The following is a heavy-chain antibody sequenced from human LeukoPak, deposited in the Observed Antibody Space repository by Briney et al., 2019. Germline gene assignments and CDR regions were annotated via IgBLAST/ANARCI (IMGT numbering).Heavy chain of an antibody. CDR2: IICTGCRL. V-gene: IGHV3-48*03. CDR1: GFTFSSFE. D-gene: IGHD3-10*01. CDR3: VRGLDYNVAWVY. Sequence: GVALRLSCVVSGFTFSSFEMNWVRQAPGRGLEWVSYIICTGCRLYYADSVKGRFSISRDNAKNSLYLQMNSLRAEDTAVYYCVRGLDYNVAWVYWGQGTLVT. J-gene: IGHJ4*02.